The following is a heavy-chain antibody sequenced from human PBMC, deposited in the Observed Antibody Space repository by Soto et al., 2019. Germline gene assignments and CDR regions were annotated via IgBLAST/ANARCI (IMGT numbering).Heavy chain of an antibody. CDR3: AKAAVWTTVTQGWFDP. Sequence: EVQLVESGGGLVQPGRSLRLSCAASGFTFDDYAMHWVRQAPGKGLEWVSGISWNSGSRGYADSVKGRFTISRDNAKNSLYLKMNSLRAEDTALYYCAKAAVWTTVTQGWFDPWGQGTLVTVSS. V-gene: IGHV3-9*01. CDR1: GFTFDDYA. J-gene: IGHJ5*02. D-gene: IGHD4-17*01. CDR2: ISWNSGSR.